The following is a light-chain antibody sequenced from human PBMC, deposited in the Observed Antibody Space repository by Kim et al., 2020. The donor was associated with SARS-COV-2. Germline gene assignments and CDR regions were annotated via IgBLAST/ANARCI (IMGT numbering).Light chain of an antibody. J-gene: IGKJ2*01. Sequence: SASVGDRVTITCRASQSISSHLNWYQQKPGKAPNLLIYDASTVQSGVPSRFSGSGSGTDFTLTISSLQPEDFATYHCLQTYSTPHTFGQGTKLEI. CDR3: LQTYSTPHT. CDR1: QSISSH. CDR2: DAS. V-gene: IGKV1-39*01.